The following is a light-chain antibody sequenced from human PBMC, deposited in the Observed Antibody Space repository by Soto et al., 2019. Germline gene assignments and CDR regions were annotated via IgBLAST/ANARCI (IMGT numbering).Light chain of an antibody. Sequence: EIVLTQSPGTLSLSPGERATLSCRASQSVSRTYLAWYQQKPGQAPRLLIYDASSRATDIPDRFSGSGSGTDFTLTISRLEPEDFAVYYCQQYGSSPPITFGQGTRLEIK. CDR1: QSVSRTY. CDR3: QQYGSSPPIT. J-gene: IGKJ5*01. V-gene: IGKV3-20*01. CDR2: DAS.